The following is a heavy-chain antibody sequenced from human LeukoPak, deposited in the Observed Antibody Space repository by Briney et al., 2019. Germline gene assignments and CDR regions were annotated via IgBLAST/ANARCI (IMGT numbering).Heavy chain of an antibody. CDR2: IYHSGST. Sequence: SETLSLTCTVSGGSISSYYWGWIRQPPGKGLEWIGSIYHSGSTYYNPSLKSRVTISVDTSKNQFSLKLSSVTAADTAVYYCARDLDVLGHFDYWGQGTLVTVSS. V-gene: IGHV4-38-2*02. CDR1: GGSISSYY. J-gene: IGHJ4*02. D-gene: IGHD3/OR15-3a*01. CDR3: ARDLDVLGHFDY.